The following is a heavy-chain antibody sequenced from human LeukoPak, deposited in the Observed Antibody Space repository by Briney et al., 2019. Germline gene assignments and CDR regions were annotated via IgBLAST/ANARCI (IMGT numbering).Heavy chain of an antibody. CDR3: ARAWELLYYYGMDV. CDR2: ISGSGGST. CDR1: GFTFSSYA. V-gene: IGHV3-23*01. J-gene: IGHJ6*02. D-gene: IGHD1-26*01. Sequence: PGGSLRLSCAASGFTFSSYAMSWVRQAPGKGLEWVSAISGSGGSTYYADSVKGRFTTSRDNSKNTLYLQMNSLRAEDTAVYYCARAWELLYYYGMDVWGQGTTVTVSS.